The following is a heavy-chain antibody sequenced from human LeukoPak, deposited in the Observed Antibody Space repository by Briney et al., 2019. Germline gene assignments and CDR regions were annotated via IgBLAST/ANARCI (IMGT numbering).Heavy chain of an antibody. CDR3: ARQKCTSTSCLTKNAFDI. CDR1: GRSISSSSYY. V-gene: IGHV4-39*01. CDR2: IYYSGST. D-gene: IGHD2-2*01. J-gene: IGHJ3*02. Sequence: SETLSLTCTVSGRSISSSSYYWGWIRQPPGRGLEWIGSIYYSGSTYYNPSLKSRVTISVDTSKNQFSLDLSSVTAADTAVYYCARQKCTSTSCLTKNAFDIWGQGTMVTVSS.